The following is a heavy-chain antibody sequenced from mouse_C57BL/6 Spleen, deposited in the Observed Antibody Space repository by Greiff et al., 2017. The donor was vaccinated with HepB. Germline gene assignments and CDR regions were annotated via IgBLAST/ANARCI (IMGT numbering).Heavy chain of an antibody. CDR1: GYTFTDYE. V-gene: IGHV1-15*01. CDR3: NPGRFAY. Sequence: QVQLQQSGAELVRPGASVTLSCKASGYTFTDYEMHWVKQTPVHGLEWIGAIDPETGGTAYNQKFKGNAILTADKSSSTAYIELRSLTSEDSSVYYCNPGRFAYWGQGTLVTVSA. J-gene: IGHJ3*01. D-gene: IGHD3-3*01. CDR2: IDPETGGT.